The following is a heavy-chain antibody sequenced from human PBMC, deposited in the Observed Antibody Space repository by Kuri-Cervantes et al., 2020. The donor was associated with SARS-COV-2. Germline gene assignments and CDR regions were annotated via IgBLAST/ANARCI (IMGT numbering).Heavy chain of an antibody. CDR2: MNPNSGNT. D-gene: IGHD2-8*02. V-gene: IGHV1-8*01. J-gene: IGHJ4*02. Sequence: VKVSCKASGYTFTSYDINWVRQATGQGLEWMGWMNPNSGNTGYAQKFQGRVTMTRNTSISTAYMELSSLRSEDTAVYYCARGAAGPSSPGADYWGQGTLVTVSS. CDR1: GYTFTSYD. CDR3: ARGAAGPSSPGADY.